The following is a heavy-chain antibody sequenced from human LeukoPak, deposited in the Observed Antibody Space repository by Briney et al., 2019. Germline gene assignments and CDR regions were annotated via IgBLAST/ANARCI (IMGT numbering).Heavy chain of an antibody. CDR1: GFTFSSYA. J-gene: IGHJ4*02. D-gene: IGHD6-6*01. CDR3: ARGTSPYSSSPLDY. V-gene: IGHV3-30*04. CDR2: ISYDGSNK. Sequence: PGRSLRLSCAASGFTFSSYAMHWVRQAPGKGLEWVAVISYDGSNKYYADSVKGRYTISRDNSKNTLYLQMNSLRAEDTAVYYCARGTSPYSSSPLDYWGQGTLVTVSS.